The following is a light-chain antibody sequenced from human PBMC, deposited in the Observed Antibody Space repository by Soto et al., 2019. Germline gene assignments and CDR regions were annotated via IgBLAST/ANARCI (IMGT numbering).Light chain of an antibody. CDR1: SSDVGGYNY. CDR3: SSYTSSSTYV. CDR2: DVT. Sequence: QSALTQPASVSGSPGQSIAISCTGTSSDVGGYNYVSWYQQPPGKAPNLIIYDVTSRRSGVSNRLSGSKSGNTASLTISGMQDEDDADYYCSSYTSSSTYVFGTGTKLTVL. J-gene: IGLJ1*01. V-gene: IGLV2-14*01.